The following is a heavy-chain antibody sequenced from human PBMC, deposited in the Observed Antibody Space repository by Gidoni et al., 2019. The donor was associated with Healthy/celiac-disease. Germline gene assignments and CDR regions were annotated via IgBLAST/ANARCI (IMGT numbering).Heavy chain of an antibody. Sequence: EVQLVESGGGLVKPGGSLRLSCAAPGFTFSNAGMGCVRQAPGKGLEWVGRIKSKTDGGTTDYAAPVKGRFTISRDDSKNTLYLQMNSQKTEDTGVYYCTTYGDYEVFDYWGQGTLVTVSS. J-gene: IGHJ4*02. CDR2: IKSKTDGGTT. CDR3: TTYGDYEVFDY. V-gene: IGHV3-15*01. CDR1: GFTFSNAG. D-gene: IGHD4-17*01.